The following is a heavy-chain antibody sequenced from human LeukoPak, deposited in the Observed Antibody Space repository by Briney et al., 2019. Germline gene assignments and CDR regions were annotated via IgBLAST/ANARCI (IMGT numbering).Heavy chain of an antibody. CDR1: GFSLSTSGVG. D-gene: IGHD5-18*01. Sequence: SGPTLVKPTQTLTLTCTFSGFSLSTSGVGVGWIRQPPGKALEWLALIYWDDAKRYSPSLKSRLTITKATSKNQVVLTMTNMDPVDTATYYCAHRNGYSYGKVCFDYWGQGTLVTVSS. CDR3: AHRNGYSYGKVCFDY. CDR2: IYWDDAK. V-gene: IGHV2-5*02. J-gene: IGHJ4*02.